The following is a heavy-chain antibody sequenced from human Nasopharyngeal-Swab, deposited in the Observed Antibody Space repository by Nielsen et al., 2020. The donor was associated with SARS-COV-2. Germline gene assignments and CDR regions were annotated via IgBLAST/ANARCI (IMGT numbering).Heavy chain of an antibody. CDR3: ARGGVWGAYEENFEY. CDR2: LWYDGSNI. Sequence: GGSLRLSCAASGFTFSSYAMHWVRQAPGKGLEWVAVLWYDGSNIHYVDSVEGRFTISRDNSKDTLYLQMNRLRVEDTAVYYCARGGVWGAYEENFEYWGQGTLVTVSP. D-gene: IGHD5-12*01. J-gene: IGHJ4*02. CDR1: GFTFSSYA. V-gene: IGHV3-33*01.